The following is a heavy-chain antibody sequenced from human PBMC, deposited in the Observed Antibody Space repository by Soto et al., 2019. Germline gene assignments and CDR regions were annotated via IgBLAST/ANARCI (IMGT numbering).Heavy chain of an antibody. Sequence: SETLSLTCAVSGGSISSGGYSWSWIRQPPGKGLEWIGYIYHSGSTYYNPSLKSRVTISVDRSKNQFSLKLSSVTAADTAVYYCASGGINYDGSGYFNFWGQGTSVPVSS. V-gene: IGHV4-30-2*01. CDR2: IYHSGST. CDR1: GGSISSGGYS. D-gene: IGHD3-22*01. CDR3: ASGGINYDGSGYFNF. J-gene: IGHJ4*02.